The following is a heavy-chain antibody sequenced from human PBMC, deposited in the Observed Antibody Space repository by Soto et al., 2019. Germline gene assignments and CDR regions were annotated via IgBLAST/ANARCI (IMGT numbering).Heavy chain of an antibody. CDR1: GGSISSSSYY. J-gene: IGHJ4*02. V-gene: IGHV4-39*01. CDR2: IYYSGST. D-gene: IGHD6-19*01. CDR3: YSSGWLQPAEDY. Sequence: QLQLQESGPGLVKPSETLSLTCTVSGGSISSSSYYWGWIRQPPGKGLEWIGSIYYSGSTYYNPSLKSRVTISVDTSKNQFSLKLSSVTAADTAVYYCYSSGWLQPAEDYWGQGTLVTVSS.